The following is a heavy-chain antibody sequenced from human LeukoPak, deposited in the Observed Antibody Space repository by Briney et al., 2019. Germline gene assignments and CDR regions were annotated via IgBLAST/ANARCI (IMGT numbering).Heavy chain of an antibody. Sequence: PSETLSLTCIVSGGSISSSSYYWGWIRQPPGKGLEWIGSIYYSGSTYYNPSLKSRVTISVVTSKNQFSLKLSSVTAADTAVYYCAREDLKGGDYGGFDYWGQGTLVTVSS. CDR1: GGSISSSSYY. CDR3: AREDLKGGDYGGFDY. CDR2: IYYSGST. J-gene: IGHJ4*02. D-gene: IGHD4-23*01. V-gene: IGHV4-39*07.